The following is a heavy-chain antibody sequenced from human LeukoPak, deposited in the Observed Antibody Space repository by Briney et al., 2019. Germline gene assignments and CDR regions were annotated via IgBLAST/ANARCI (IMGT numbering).Heavy chain of an antibody. CDR2: IYTSGTT. CDR1: GGSISSYY. CDR3: ARDSGSYPNWFDP. Sequence: PSETLSLTCTVSGGSISSYYWSWIRQPAGKGLEWIGRIYTSGTTNYNPSLKSRVTMSVDTSKNQLSLKLSSVTDADTAVYYCARDSGSYPNWFDPWGQGILVTVSS. V-gene: IGHV4-4*07. D-gene: IGHD1-26*01. J-gene: IGHJ5*02.